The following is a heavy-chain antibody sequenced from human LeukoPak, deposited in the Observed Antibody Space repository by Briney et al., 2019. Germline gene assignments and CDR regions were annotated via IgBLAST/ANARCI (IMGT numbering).Heavy chain of an antibody. CDR3: SSTSCPMCGMDV. CDR1: GFTVSSNY. CDR2: ICSGGST. D-gene: IGHD2-2*01. Sequence: GGSLRLSCAASGFTVSSNYMSWVRQAPGKGLEWVSVICSGGSTYYADSVKGRFTTSRDNSKNTLYLQMNSLRAEDTAVYYCSSTSCPMCGMDVWGQGTTVTVSS. J-gene: IGHJ6*02. V-gene: IGHV3-66*02.